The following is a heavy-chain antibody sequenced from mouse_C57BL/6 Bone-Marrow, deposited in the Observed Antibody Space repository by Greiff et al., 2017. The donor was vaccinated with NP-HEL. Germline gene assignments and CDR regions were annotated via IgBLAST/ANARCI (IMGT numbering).Heavy chain of an antibody. V-gene: IGHV1-81*01. J-gene: IGHJ2*01. CDR1: GYTFTSYG. D-gene: IGHD1-1*01. CDR3: ARDLLRLYYFDY. CDR2: IYPRSGNT. Sequence: VQLQESGAELARPGASVKLSCKASGYTFTSYGISWVKQRTGQGLEWIGEIYPRSGNTYYNEKFKGKATLTADKSSSTAYMELRSLTSEDAAVYFCARDLLRLYYFDYWGQGTTLTVSS.